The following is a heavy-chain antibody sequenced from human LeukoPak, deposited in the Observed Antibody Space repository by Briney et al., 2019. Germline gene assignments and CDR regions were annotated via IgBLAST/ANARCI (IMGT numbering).Heavy chain of an antibody. D-gene: IGHD2-2*01. CDR2: IKEDGSKK. CDR3: ATSSNAPGNH. Sequence: GGSLRLSCAASGFTLSNYWMNWVRQAPGKGLEWVANIKEDGSKKYYVDSVKGRFTISRDTAKNSLHLQMDSLRAEDTAVYYCATSSNAPGNHWGQGTLVTVSS. CDR1: GFTLSNYW. J-gene: IGHJ5*02. V-gene: IGHV3-7*01.